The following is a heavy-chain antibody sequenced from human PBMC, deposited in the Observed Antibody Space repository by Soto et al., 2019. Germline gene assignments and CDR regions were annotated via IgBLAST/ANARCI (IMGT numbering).Heavy chain of an antibody. J-gene: IGHJ4*02. Sequence: QVHLVQSGAEVKKPGASVKVSCQGSGYAFTTYGITWVRQAPGQGLEWMGWISAHNGNTNYAQKLQGRVTVTRDTSPCTAYMELRSLRYDDTAVYYCARGRYGDYWGQGALVTVSS. CDR2: ISAHNGNT. CDR3: ARGRYGDY. CDR1: GYAFTTYG. D-gene: IGHD1-1*01. V-gene: IGHV1-18*01.